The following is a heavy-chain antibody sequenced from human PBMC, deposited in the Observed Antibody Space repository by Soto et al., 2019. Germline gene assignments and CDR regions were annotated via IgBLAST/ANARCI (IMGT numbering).Heavy chain of an antibody. Sequence: EVQLLECGGGLVQPGGSPRLSCAASGFSFGSYAMSWVRQAPGKGLEWVSTISGSGRATYYADSVKGRFTISRDNSKNTLYLEMNSLRAEDMAIYHCAKRHSYYDFRLEYWGQGTLVIVSS. J-gene: IGHJ4*02. CDR2: ISGSGRAT. D-gene: IGHD3-3*01. CDR3: AKRHSYYDFRLEY. CDR1: GFSFGSYA. V-gene: IGHV3-23*01.